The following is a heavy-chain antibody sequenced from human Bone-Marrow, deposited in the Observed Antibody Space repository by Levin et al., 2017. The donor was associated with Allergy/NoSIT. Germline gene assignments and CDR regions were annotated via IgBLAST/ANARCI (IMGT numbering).Heavy chain of an antibody. J-gene: IGHJ3*02. Sequence: ASVKVSCKASGYTFTGYYMHWVRQAPGQGLEWMGWINPNSGGTNYAQKFQGRVTMTRDTSISTAYMELSRLRSDDTAVYYCARDFTPPYYYDSSGPNAFDIWGQGTMVTVSS. CDR3: ARDFTPPYYYDSSGPNAFDI. D-gene: IGHD3-22*01. CDR1: GYTFTGYY. CDR2: INPNSGGT. V-gene: IGHV1-2*02.